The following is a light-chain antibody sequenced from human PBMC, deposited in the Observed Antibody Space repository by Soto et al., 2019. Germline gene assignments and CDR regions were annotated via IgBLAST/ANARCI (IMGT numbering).Light chain of an antibody. Sequence: QSVLTQPPSVSAAPGQTVTISCSGSSSNIGKNHVSWYQQVPGTAPKLLIYESNKRPSGIPDRFSGSKSGTSATLCIAGLQTGDEADYYCGTWDSSLTAVLFGGGTKVTVL. J-gene: IGLJ2*01. CDR2: ESN. V-gene: IGLV1-51*02. CDR1: SSNIGKNH. CDR3: GTWDSSLTAVL.